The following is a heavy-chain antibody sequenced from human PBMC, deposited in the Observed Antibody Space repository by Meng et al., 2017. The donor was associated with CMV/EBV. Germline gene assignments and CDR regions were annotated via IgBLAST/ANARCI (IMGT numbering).Heavy chain of an antibody. CDR3: ARLKLLSCWFDP. CDR1: GGTFSSYT. J-gene: IGHJ5*02. D-gene: IGHD2-2*01. V-gene: IGHV1-69*02. Sequence: SVKVSCKASGGTFSSYTISWVRQAPGQGLEWMGRIIPILGIANYAQKFQGRVTITADKSTSTAYMELSSLRSEDTAVYYCARLKLLSCWFDPWGQGTLVTVSS. CDR2: IIPILGIA.